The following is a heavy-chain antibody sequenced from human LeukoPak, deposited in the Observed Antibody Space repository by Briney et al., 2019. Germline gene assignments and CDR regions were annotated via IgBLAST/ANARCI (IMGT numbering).Heavy chain of an antibody. CDR2: ISAYDGDT. Sequence: GASVKVSCKASGYTFTIYGINWVRQAPGQGPEWMGWISAYDGDTKFAQNFQGRVTMTTDPSTSTAYMELRSLRSDDTAVYYCARDYYDNSGYYSHSGGYWGQGTLVTVSS. V-gene: IGHV1-18*01. CDR3: ARDYYDNSGYYSHSGGY. CDR1: GYTFTIYG. D-gene: IGHD3-22*01. J-gene: IGHJ4*02.